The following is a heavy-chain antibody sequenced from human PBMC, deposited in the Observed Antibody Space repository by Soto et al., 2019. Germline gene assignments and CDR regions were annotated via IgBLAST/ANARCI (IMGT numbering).Heavy chain of an antibody. V-gene: IGHV1-18*01. J-gene: IGHJ5*02. Sequence: QVQLVQSGAEVKKPGASVKVSCKTSGYTFRSYSISWVRQAPGQGLGWVGWINVYNGNKKYAQNLQGRVTMTTDTSTSTAYMELRSLRSDDTAVYYCARDLAVGWFDPWGQGTLVTVSS. CDR1: GYTFRSYS. D-gene: IGHD2-2*01. CDR2: INVYNGNK. CDR3: ARDLAVGWFDP.